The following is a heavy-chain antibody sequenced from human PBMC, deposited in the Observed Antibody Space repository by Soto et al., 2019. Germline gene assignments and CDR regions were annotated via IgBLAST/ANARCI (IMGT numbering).Heavy chain of an antibody. Sequence: VSGPTLVNPTQTLTLTCTFSGFSLSTSGMCVSCIRQPPGKALEWLALIDWDDDKYYSTSLKTRLTISKDTSKNQVVLTMTNMDPVDTATYYCARIRGRDGYNADYWYFDLWGRGTLVTVSS. J-gene: IGHJ2*01. CDR1: GFSLSTSGMC. CDR3: ARIRGRDGYNADYWYFDL. V-gene: IGHV2-70*01. CDR2: IDWDDDK. D-gene: IGHD5-12*01.